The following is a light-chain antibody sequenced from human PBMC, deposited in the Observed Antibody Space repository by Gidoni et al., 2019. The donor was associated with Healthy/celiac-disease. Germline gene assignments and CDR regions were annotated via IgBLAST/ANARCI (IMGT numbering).Light chain of an antibody. J-gene: IGLJ2*01. CDR1: NIGSKN. CDR3: QVWDSSLGV. CDR2: RDS. Sequence: SYELTQPLSASVALGQTARITCGGNNIGSKNVHWYQQKPGQAPVLVIYRDSNRPSGIPERFSGSNSGNTATLTISRAQAGDEADYYCQVWDSSLGVFGGGTKLTVL. V-gene: IGLV3-9*01.